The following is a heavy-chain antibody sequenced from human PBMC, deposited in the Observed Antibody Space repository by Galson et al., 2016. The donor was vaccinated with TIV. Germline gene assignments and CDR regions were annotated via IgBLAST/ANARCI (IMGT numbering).Heavy chain of an antibody. CDR2: IDPNSGGT. D-gene: IGHD2-21*01. CDR1: GYTFIDYY. CDR3: AVWSNIYYFAL. Sequence: LVKVSCKASGYTFIDYYMHWVRQAPGQGLEWVGVIDPNSGGTTYAQKFQGRVTMTRDTSTSTVYMELSSLRSGDTAVFYCAVWSNIYYFALWGQGTLITVSS. V-gene: IGHV1-46*01. J-gene: IGHJ4*02.